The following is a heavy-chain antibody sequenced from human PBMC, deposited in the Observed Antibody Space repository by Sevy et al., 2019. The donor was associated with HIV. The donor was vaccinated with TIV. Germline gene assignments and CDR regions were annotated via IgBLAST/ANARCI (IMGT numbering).Heavy chain of an antibody. CDR2: IKQDGSEK. CDR1: GFTFSSYW. D-gene: IGHD1-1*01. Sequence: GGSLRLSCAASGFTFSSYWMSWVRQAPGKGLEWVANIKQDGSEKYYVDSVKSRFTISRDNAKNSLYLQMNGLRAEDTALYYCATAIFQLAYYFDYWGQGPLVTVSS. J-gene: IGHJ4*02. V-gene: IGHV3-7*01. CDR3: ATAIFQLAYYFDY.